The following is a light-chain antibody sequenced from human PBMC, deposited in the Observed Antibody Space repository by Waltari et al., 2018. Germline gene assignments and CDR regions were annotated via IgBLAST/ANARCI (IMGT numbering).Light chain of an antibody. CDR1: ESLVDSNGYSY. CDR2: FSF. V-gene: IGKV2-28*01. CDR3: MQALETWT. J-gene: IGKJ1*01. Sequence: DIVMTQSPLSLPVTPGEPASTPCSSSESLVDSNGYSYLDWDLQKPGRSPQLLFYFSFGRASRVPDRFIGSGSGTDFTLKISRVEAEDVGIYYCMQALETWTFGQGTKVEI.